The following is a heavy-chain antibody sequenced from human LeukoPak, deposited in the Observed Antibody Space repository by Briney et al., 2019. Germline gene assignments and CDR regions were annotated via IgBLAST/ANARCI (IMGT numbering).Heavy chain of an antibody. CDR2: ISSSSSYI. CDR1: GFTFSSYS. D-gene: IGHD2-2*01. Sequence: GGSLRLSCAASGFTFSSYSMNWVRQAPGKGLEWVSSISSSSSYIYYADSVKGRFTISRDNAKNSLYLQMNSLRAEDTAVYYCARAPASALIVVVPAARSYYMDVWGKGTTVTASS. J-gene: IGHJ6*03. V-gene: IGHV3-21*01. CDR3: ARAPASALIVVVPAARSYYMDV.